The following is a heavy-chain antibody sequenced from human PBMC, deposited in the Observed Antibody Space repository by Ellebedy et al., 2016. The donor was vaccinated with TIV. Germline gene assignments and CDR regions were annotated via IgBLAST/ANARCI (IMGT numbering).Heavy chain of an antibody. CDR3: ARVRRESLRFAESQYFFDY. J-gene: IGHJ4*02. CDR2: VINTGST. Sequence: MPSETLSLTCAVSGDSFSGYYWSWIRQPPGKGLEWIGEVINTGSTNYNPSLKSRVTISVDTSKNQFSLNLSSVTAADTAVYYCARVRRESLRFAESQYFFDYWGQGTLVTVSS. V-gene: IGHV4-34*12. D-gene: IGHD3-10*01. CDR1: GDSFSGYY.